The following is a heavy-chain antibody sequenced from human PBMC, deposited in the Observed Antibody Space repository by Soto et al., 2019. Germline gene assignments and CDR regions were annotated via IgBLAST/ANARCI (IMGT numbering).Heavy chain of an antibody. D-gene: IGHD2-8*02. J-gene: IGHJ6*01. CDR2: ISGSDDST. V-gene: IGHV3-23*01. CDR1: GFTFNNYA. CDR3: VKDWTGDTCPCMDV. Sequence: EVQLLESGGGLVQPGGSLRLSCAASGFTFNNYAMTLVRQAPGKGLEWVSTISGSDDSTYYADSVKGRLTISRDNSKNALYLQMSSLRAEDTALYYCVKDWTGDTCPCMDVWGQGTTVTVSS.